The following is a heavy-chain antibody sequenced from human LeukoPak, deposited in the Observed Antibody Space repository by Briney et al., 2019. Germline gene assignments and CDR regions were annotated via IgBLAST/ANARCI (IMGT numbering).Heavy chain of an antibody. CDR2: ISWNSGSI. CDR3: AKAHITMVRGVPYYHYYYGMDV. CDR1: GFTFDDYA. V-gene: IGHV3-9*01. Sequence: GGSLRLSCAASGFTFDDYAMHWVRQAPGKGLEWVSGISWNSGSIGYADSVKGRFTISRDNAKNSLYLQMNSLRAEDTALYYCAKAHITMVRGVPYYHYYYGMDVWGQGTTVTVSS. D-gene: IGHD3-10*01. J-gene: IGHJ6*02.